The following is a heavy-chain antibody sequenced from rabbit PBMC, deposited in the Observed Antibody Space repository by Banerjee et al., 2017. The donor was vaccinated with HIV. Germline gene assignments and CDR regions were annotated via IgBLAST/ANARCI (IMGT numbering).Heavy chain of an antibody. CDR1: AFSFSSSYY. D-gene: IGHD4-1*01. J-gene: IGHJ4*01. CDR3: ARDLAGVIGWNFNL. V-gene: IGHV1S40*01. Sequence: LEESGGDLVKPGASLTLTCTASAFSFSSSYYMCWVRQAPGKGLEWIACIYTDSTTYYASWAKGRFTISKTSSTTVTLQMTSLTAADTATYFCARDLAGVIGWNFNLWGPGTLVTVS. CDR2: IYTDSTT.